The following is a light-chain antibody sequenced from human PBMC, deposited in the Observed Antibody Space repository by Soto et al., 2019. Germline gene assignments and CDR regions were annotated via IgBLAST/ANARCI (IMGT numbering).Light chain of an antibody. CDR3: AAWDDSLNAFYV. CDR1: SSNIGSNT. V-gene: IGLV1-44*01. CDR2: SNN. Sequence: QSVLTQPPSASGTPGQRVTISCSGSSSNIGSNTVNWYQQLPGTAPKLLIYSNNQRPSGVPDRFSGSKSGTSASLAISGLQSEDEADYYCAAWDDSLNAFYVFGTWTKLTGL. J-gene: IGLJ1*01.